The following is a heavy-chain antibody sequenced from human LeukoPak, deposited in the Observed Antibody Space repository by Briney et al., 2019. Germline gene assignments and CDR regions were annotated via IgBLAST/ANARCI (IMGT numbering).Heavy chain of an antibody. J-gene: IGHJ6*02. CDR1: GGTFSSYA. Sequence: GASVKVSCKASGGTFSSYAISWVRQAPGQGLEWMGGIIPIFGTANYAQKFQGRVTITADESTSTAYMELSSLRSEDTAVYYCARSLPASNYHWIRDYYYYYGMDVWGQGTTVTVSS. CDR3: ARSLPASNYHWIRDYYYYYGMDV. V-gene: IGHV1-69*13. D-gene: IGHD4-11*01. CDR2: IIPIFGTA.